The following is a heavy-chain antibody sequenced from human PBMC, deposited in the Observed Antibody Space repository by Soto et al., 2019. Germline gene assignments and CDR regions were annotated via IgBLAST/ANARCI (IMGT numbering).Heavy chain of an antibody. CDR3: ARSALLTPSGYYFDY. Sequence: QVQLVQSGAEVKKPGASVKVSCKASGYTFTSYYMHWVRQAPGQGLEWMGIINPSGGSTSYAQKFQGRVTMTRDTSTGTVYMELSSLRSEDTAVYYCARSALLTPSGYYFDYWGQGTLVTVSS. CDR2: INPSGGST. D-gene: IGHD2-21*01. J-gene: IGHJ4*02. CDR1: GYTFTSYY. V-gene: IGHV1-46*03.